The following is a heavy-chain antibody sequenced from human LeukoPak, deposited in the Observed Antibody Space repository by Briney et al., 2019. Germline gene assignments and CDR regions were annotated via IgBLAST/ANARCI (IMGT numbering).Heavy chain of an antibody. CDR3: ARDLAAVVSLEFDY. CDR1: GFTFSSYS. CDR2: ISSSSSYI. V-gene: IGHV3-21*01. D-gene: IGHD5-18*01. Sequence: PGGSLRLSCAASGFTFSSYSMNWVRQAPGKGLEWVSSISSSSSYIYYADSVKGRFTISRDNAKNSLYLQMNSLRAEDTAVYYCARDLAAVVSLEFDYWGQGTLVTVSS. J-gene: IGHJ4*02.